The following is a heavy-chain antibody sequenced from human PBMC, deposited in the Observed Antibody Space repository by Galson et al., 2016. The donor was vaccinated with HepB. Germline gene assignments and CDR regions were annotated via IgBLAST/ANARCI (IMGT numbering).Heavy chain of an antibody. J-gene: IGHJ4*01. CDR3: ARGGLTPIIITV. CDR1: GTTLTDKY. V-gene: IGHV4-34*01. D-gene: IGHD4-11*01. CDR2: INHAGRT. Sequence: SETLSLTCAVYGTTLTDKYWSWIRRTPGRGLEWIAEINHAGRTAYNPSLRSRVAIFVDTSKNQFSLALTSVTAADTGFYYCARGGLTPIIITVWGHGTLVTVS.